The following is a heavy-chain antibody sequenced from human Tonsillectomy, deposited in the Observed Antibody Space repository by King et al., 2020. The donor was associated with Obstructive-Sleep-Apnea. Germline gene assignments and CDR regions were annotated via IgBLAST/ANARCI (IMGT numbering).Heavy chain of an antibody. J-gene: IGHJ4*02. CDR2: INTGNGNT. CDR3: ARDANNGNGDYFDY. V-gene: IGHV1-3*04. D-gene: IGHD1-20*01. CDR1: GYTFTSYA. Sequence: VQLVQSGAEVKKPGASVKVSCKPSGYTFTSYAIHWVRRAPGQKLEWMGWINTGNGNTKYSQKLQGRVTITSDTSAGTAYMELRSLRSEDTAVYYCARDANNGNGDYFDYWGQGTLVTVSS.